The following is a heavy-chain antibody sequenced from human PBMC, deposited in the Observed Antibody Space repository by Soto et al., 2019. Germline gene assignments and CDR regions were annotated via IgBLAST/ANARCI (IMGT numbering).Heavy chain of an antibody. V-gene: IGHV4-39*01. Sequence: SETLSLTCTVSGGSISSSSYYWGWIRQPPGKGLEWIGSIYYSGSTYYNPSLKSRVTISGDTAKNQFSLKLSCVTAADTAVYYCARHRKAAAGTYYFDYWGQGTLVTVSS. CDR1: GGSISSSSYY. CDR2: IYYSGST. CDR3: ARHRKAAAGTYYFDY. J-gene: IGHJ4*02. D-gene: IGHD6-13*01.